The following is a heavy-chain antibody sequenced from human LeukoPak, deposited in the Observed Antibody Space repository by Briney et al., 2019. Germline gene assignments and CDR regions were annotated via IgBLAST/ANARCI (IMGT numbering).Heavy chain of an antibody. CDR2: ISSSGSTI. J-gene: IGHJ4*02. D-gene: IGHD5-18*01. Sequence: PGGSLRLSCAASGFTFSSYEMNWVRQAPGKGLEWVSYISSSGSTIYYADSVKGRFTISGDNAKNSLYLQMNSLRAEDTAVYYCARGLALAAMVPYFDYWGQGTLVTVSS. CDR3: ARGLALAAMVPYFDY. CDR1: GFTFSSYE. V-gene: IGHV3-48*03.